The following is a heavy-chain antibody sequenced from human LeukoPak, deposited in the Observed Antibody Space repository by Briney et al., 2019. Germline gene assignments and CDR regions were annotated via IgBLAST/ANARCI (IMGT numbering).Heavy chain of an antibody. D-gene: IGHD3-10*01. CDR3: ARMGLVRGVKNAFDI. Sequence: SETLSLTCAVYGGSFSGYYWSWIRQPPGKGLEWIGEINHSGSTNYNPSLKSRVTISVDTSKNQFSLKLSSVTAADTAVYYCARMGLVRGVKNAFDIWGQGTMVTVSS. CDR2: INHSGST. V-gene: IGHV4-34*01. CDR1: GGSFSGYY. J-gene: IGHJ3*02.